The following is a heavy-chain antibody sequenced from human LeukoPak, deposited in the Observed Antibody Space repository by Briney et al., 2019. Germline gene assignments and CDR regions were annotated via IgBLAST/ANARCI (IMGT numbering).Heavy chain of an antibody. Sequence: SETLSLTCTVSDGSISSSSYYWGWIRQPPGKGLDWIGTINYSGNTYYNPSLKSRVTISVDTSKKQFSLKLSSVTAADTAVYYCARLWTLGYCTSTSCYSFEYWGQGTLVTVSS. D-gene: IGHD2-2*01. CDR3: ARLWTLGYCTSTSCYSFEY. V-gene: IGHV4-39*01. CDR2: INYSGNT. CDR1: DGSISSSSYY. J-gene: IGHJ4*02.